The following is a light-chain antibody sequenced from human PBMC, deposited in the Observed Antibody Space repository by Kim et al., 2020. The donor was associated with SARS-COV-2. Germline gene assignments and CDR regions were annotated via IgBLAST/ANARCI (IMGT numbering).Light chain of an antibody. CDR2: LTSDGRH. Sequence: QFVLTQSPSASASLGASVNLTCTLSSGQSSYTIAWHQQQPEKGPRYLMKLTSDGRHTRGDGIPDRFSGSSSGAERYLTISSLQSEDEADYYCQTWGTGIRVFGGGTQLTVL. CDR1: SGQSSYT. CDR3: QTWGTGIRV. J-gene: IGLJ3*02. V-gene: IGLV4-69*01.